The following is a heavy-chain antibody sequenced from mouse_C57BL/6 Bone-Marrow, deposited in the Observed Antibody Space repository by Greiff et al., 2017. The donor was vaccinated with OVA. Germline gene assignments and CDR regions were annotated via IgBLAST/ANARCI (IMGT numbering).Heavy chain of an antibody. CDR1: GYTFTSYW. J-gene: IGHJ3*01. CDR2: IHPNSGST. D-gene: IGHD1-1*01. V-gene: IGHV1-64*01. Sequence: VQLQQPGAELVKPGASVKLSCKASGYTFTSYWMHWVKQRPGQGLEWIGMIHPNSGSTNYNEKFKSKATLTVDKSSSTAYMQLSSLTSEDSAVYYCARRETTVVATRAWFAYWGQGTLVTVS. CDR3: ARRETTVVATRAWFAY.